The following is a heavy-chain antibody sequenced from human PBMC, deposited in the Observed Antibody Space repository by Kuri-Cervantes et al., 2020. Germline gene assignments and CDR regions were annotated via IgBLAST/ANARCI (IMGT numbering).Heavy chain of an antibody. Sequence: SETLSLTCTVSGGSISSSSYYWGWIRQPPGKGLEWIGSIYYSGSTYYNPSLKSRVTISVDTSKNQFSLKLSPVTAADTAVYYCARQTMVRGEGAFSFDYWGQGTLVTVSS. D-gene: IGHD3-10*01. CDR2: IYYSGST. V-gene: IGHV4-39*01. CDR1: GGSISSSSYY. CDR3: ARQTMVRGEGAFSFDY. J-gene: IGHJ4*02.